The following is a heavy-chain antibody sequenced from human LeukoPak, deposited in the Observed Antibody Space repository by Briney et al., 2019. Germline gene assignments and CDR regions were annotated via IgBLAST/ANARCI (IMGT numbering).Heavy chain of an antibody. CDR3: ASVTVTGYYYYGMDV. V-gene: IGHV3-23*01. D-gene: IGHD4-17*01. CDR1: GFTFSSYA. CDR2: ISGSGGST. Sequence: PGGSLRLSCAASGFTFSSYAMSWVRQAPGKGLEWVSAISGSGGSTYYADSVKGRFTISRDNSKNTLYLQMNSLRAEDTAVYYCASVTVTGYYYYGMDVWGQGTTVTVSS. J-gene: IGHJ6*02.